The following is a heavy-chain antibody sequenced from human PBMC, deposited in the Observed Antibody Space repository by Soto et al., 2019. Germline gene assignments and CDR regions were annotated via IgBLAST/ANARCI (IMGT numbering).Heavy chain of an antibody. V-gene: IGHV3-23*01. CDR3: VIYCYSMSDFSTAFSSD. Sequence: GSLRLSCAASGFTFSSSPMSWVRQVPGKVLYFILAIRNAGGTMYYVDSLKGPFTISRDTSTSTSTLRMKNLRAEDPATYYCVIYCYSMSDFSTAFSSDWGQGAQVTVSS. D-gene: IGHD2-21*01. CDR2: IRNAGGTM. J-gene: IGHJ4*02. CDR1: GFTFSSSP.